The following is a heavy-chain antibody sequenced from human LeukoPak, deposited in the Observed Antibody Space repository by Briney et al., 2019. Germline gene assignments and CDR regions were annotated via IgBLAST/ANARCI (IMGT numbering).Heavy chain of an antibody. Sequence: SVKVSCKASGGTFSSYAISWVRQAPGQGLEWMGGIIPIFGTTNYAQKFQGRVTITADKSTSTAYMELSSLRSEATAVYYCAREGIAVAKPQGIEYCGQGTLVTVSS. CDR1: GGTFSSYA. V-gene: IGHV1-69*06. CDR3: AREGIAVAKPQGIEY. J-gene: IGHJ4*02. CDR2: IIPIFGTT. D-gene: IGHD6-19*01.